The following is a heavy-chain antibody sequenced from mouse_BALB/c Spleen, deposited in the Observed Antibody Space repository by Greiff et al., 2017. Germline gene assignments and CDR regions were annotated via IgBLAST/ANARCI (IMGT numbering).Heavy chain of an antibody. J-gene: IGHJ4*01. CDR1: GFSLTSYG. D-gene: IGHD2-4*01. V-gene: IGHV2-5-1*01. Sequence: QVQLQQSGPSLVQPSQSLSITCTVSGFSLTSYGVHWVRQSPGKGLEWLGVIWRGGSTDYNAAFMSRLSITKDNSKSQVFFKMNSLQADDTAIYYCASYYDYGGYYYAMDYWGQGTSVTVSS. CDR3: ASYYDYGGYYYAMDY. CDR2: IWRGGST.